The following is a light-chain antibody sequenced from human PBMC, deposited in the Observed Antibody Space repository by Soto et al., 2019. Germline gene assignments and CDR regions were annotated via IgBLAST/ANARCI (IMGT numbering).Light chain of an antibody. CDR2: EVG. J-gene: IGLJ2*01. Sequence: QSALTQPASVSGSPGQSITISCTGTGSDNGVYKFVSWYQQHAGKAPKLIIFEVGNRPSGVSNRFSGSQFGNSASLTISGLQAEDEADYYCSSYTSSGTLLFGGGTKLTVL. CDR1: GSDNGVYKF. V-gene: IGLV2-14*01. CDR3: SSYTSSGTLL.